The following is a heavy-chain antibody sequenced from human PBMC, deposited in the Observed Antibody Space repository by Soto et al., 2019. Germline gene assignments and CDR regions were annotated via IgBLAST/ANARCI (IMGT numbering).Heavy chain of an antibody. Sequence: QVQLVQSGAEVKKPGSSVKVSCKASGGTFSSPTIRWVRQAPGQGLEWMGGVSPIFGTTYYAQKFQGRLTITADACSGTAYMELSSMTSEDTAVYYCAGGGSSGGWYFDVWGRGTLLTVSS. J-gene: IGHJ2*01. CDR1: GGTFSSPT. D-gene: IGHD1-26*01. CDR3: AGGGSSGGWYFDV. CDR2: VSPIFGTT. V-gene: IGHV1-69*01.